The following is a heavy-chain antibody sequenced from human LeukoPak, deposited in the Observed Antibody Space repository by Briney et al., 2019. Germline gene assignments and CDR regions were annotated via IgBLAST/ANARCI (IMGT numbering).Heavy chain of an antibody. Sequence: GSLRLSCAASGFTFSNYGMHWVRQTPGKGLEWVAIIRHDGSNEYSADSVKGRFTISRDNSKNTLYLQMNSLRPEDTAVYYCAKDISVGATTLIDYWGQGTLVTVSS. CDR2: IRHDGSNE. D-gene: IGHD1-26*01. CDR3: AKDISVGATTLIDY. CDR1: GFTFSNYG. V-gene: IGHV3-30*02. J-gene: IGHJ4*02.